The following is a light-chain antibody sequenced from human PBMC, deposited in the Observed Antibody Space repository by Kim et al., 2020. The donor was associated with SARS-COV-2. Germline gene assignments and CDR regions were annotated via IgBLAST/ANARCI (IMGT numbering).Light chain of an antibody. V-gene: IGKV2-30*01. CDR2: KVS. Sequence: PASISCRSSQSLVYSEGKAYLTWVHQRQGQSPRRLVYKVSSRDSGVPDRFSGSGSGTDFTLKISRVEAEDVGIYYCMQGTHWPPTFGQGTKVDIK. CDR1: QSLVYSEGKAY. J-gene: IGKJ1*01. CDR3: MQGTHWPPT.